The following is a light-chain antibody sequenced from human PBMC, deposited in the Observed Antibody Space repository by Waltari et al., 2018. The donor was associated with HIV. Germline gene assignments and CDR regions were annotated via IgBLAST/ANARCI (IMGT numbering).Light chain of an antibody. V-gene: IGKV1-5*03. CDR1: ESIGSK. CDR3: QQYETCCT. CDR2: QAS. Sequence: DIHMTQSHSSLAASVGDKVTISCRASESIGSKLAWYQQKPGKSPTLLLYQASTSTPGVAPHFSGSGSGTEFTLTITSVQPDDFASYFCQQYETCCTFGQGTKLEI. J-gene: IGKJ2*02.